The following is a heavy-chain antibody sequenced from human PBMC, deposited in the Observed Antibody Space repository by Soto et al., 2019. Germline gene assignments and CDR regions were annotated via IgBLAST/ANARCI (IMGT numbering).Heavy chain of an antibody. J-gene: IGHJ4*02. Sequence: SETLSLTCTVSGASISGYYWSWIRKSAGKGLEWIGRIYATGTTDYNPSLKSRVMMSVDTSKSQFSLRLSSVTAADTAVYYCARATGTLRSRNCDYWGQGSLVTVSS. CDR2: IYATGTT. CDR3: ARATGTLRSRNCDY. CDR1: GASISGYY. D-gene: IGHD1-1*01. V-gene: IGHV4-4*07.